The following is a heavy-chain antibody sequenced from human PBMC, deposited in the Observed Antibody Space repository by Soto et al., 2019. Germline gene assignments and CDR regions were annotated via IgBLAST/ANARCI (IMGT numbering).Heavy chain of an antibody. Sequence: PGGSLRLSCAASGFTFSNAWMNWVRQAPGKGLEWVGRIKSKTDGGATEYAGPVKGRFTFSRDDSKNTLYLQMNSLKTEDTAVYYCTTIPFYSSSSADYWGQGTLVTVSS. D-gene: IGHD6-6*01. V-gene: IGHV3-15*07. CDR2: IKSKTDGGAT. J-gene: IGHJ4*02. CDR3: TTIPFYSSSSADY. CDR1: GFTFSNAW.